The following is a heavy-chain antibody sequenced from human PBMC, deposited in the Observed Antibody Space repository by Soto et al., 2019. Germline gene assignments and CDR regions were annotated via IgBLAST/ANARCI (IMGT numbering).Heavy chain of an antibody. J-gene: IGHJ6*02. CDR1: GGTFSSYA. D-gene: IGHD3-3*01. Sequence: SVKVPCKASGGTFSSYAISWVRQAPGQGLEWMGGIIPIFGTANYAQKFQGRVAITADKSTSTAYMELSSLRSEDTAVYYCARDYANYDFWSGYREDYYYYGMDVWGQGTTVTVSS. V-gene: IGHV1-69*06. CDR3: ARDYANYDFWSGYREDYYYYGMDV. CDR2: IIPIFGTA.